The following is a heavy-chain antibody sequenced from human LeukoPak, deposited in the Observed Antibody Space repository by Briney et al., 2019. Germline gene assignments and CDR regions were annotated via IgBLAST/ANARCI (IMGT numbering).Heavy chain of an antibody. V-gene: IGHV3-48*03. J-gene: IGHJ4*02. CDR3: AGTDYDILTVYGIDY. Sequence: GGSLRLSCVVSGFIFSSCEMNWVRQVPGKGLEWISYISTRGGSIYYTDSVKGRFTISRDNAKNSLYLQMNSLRAEDTAVYYCAGTDYDILTVYGIDYLGQGTLVTVPS. D-gene: IGHD3-9*01. CDR2: ISTRGGSI. CDR1: GFIFSSCE.